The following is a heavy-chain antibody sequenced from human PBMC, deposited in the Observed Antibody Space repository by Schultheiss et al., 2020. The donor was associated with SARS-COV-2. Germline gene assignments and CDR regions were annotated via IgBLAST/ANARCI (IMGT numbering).Heavy chain of an antibody. CDR3: ARLAIVVPAAIEQWLGTYYYYYYMDV. D-gene: IGHD2-2*01. CDR2: INPSGGST. Sequence: ASVKVSCKASGYTFTSHGISWVRQAPGQGLEWMGIINPSGGSTSYAQKFQGRVTMTTDTSTSTAYMELRSLRSDDTAVYYCARLAIVVPAAIEQWLGTYYYYYYMDVWGKGTTVTVSS. V-gene: IGHV1-46*01. CDR1: GYTFTSHG. J-gene: IGHJ6*03.